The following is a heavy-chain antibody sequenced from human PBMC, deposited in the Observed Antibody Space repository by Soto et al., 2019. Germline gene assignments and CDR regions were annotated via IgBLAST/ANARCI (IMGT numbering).Heavy chain of an antibody. J-gene: IGHJ3*02. CDR1: GFTFRSYA. V-gene: IGHV3-21*01. CDR2: VGSRTSDI. Sequence: GGSLRLSCSASGFTFRSYAMHWVRQAPGKGLEWVSFVGSRTSDIYYADSVKGRFTISRDNAKNSLYLDLTRLRAEDTAVYFCVRDYYDTSGYPNTFDMWGQGTMVTVSS. D-gene: IGHD3-22*01. CDR3: VRDYYDTSGYPNTFDM.